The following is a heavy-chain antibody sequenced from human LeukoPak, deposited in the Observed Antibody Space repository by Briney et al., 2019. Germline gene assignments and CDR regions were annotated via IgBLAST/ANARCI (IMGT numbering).Heavy chain of an antibody. CDR2: ISSSSSYT. CDR1: GFTSSSYN. CDR3: ARNFGYCSGAGCNYYFDY. D-gene: IGHD2-15*01. J-gene: IGHJ4*02. V-gene: IGHV3-21*01. Sequence: PGGSLILPCAASGFTSSSYNMNWVRQAPGKGLEWVSSISSSSSYTYYADSVKGRFTISSDNAKNSLYLQMNSLGAEDTAVYYCARNFGYCSGAGCNYYFDYWGQGTLVTVSS.